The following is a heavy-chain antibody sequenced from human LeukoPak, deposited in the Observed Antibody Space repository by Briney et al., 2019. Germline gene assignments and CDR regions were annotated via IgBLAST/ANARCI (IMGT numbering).Heavy chain of an antibody. J-gene: IGHJ4*02. V-gene: IGHV1-18*01. D-gene: IGHD3-22*01. CDR3: ARDSSAYTRHFDY. CDR2: ISAYNGNT. CDR1: GYIFVNFG. Sequence: GASVKVSXKASGYIFVNFGISWLRQAQRQGLEWVGWISAYNGNTNYAQKSRGRVTMTTDTSTNTAYMELRNLGSDDTAMYFCARDSSAYTRHFDYWGQGSPVTVSS.